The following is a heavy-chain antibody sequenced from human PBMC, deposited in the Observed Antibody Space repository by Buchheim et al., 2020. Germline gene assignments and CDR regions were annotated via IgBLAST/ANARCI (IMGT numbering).Heavy chain of an antibody. CDR1: GFTFSSYS. V-gene: IGHV3-48*02. J-gene: IGHJ4*02. Sequence: EVQLVESGGGLVQPGGSLRLSCAASGFTFSSYSMNWVRQAPGKGLEWVSYISSSSSTIYYADSVKGRFTISRDNAKNSLYLQMNSLRDEDTAVYYCARGTSYYYDSSGYYNYWGQGTL. D-gene: IGHD3-22*01. CDR3: ARGTSYYYDSSGYYNY. CDR2: ISSSSSTI.